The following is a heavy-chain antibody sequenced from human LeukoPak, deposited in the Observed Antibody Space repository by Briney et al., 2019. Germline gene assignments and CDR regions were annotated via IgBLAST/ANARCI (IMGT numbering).Heavy chain of an antibody. CDR2: IYYSGST. D-gene: IGHD3-10*01. J-gene: IGHJ4*02. Sequence: SETLSLTRTVSGGSISSYYWSWIRQPPGKGLEWIGYIYYSGSTNYNPSLKSRVTISVDTSKNQFSLKLSSVTAADTAVYYCARLVRGVTAFDYWGQGTLVTVSS. CDR3: ARLVRGVTAFDY. CDR1: GGSISSYY. V-gene: IGHV4-59*08.